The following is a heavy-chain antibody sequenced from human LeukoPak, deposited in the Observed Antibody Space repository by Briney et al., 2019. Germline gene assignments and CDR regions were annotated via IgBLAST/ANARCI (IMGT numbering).Heavy chain of an antibody. D-gene: IGHD1-14*01. V-gene: IGHV1-18*01. CDR3: ARARRGSAPYYYYYMDV. J-gene: IGHJ6*03. CDR1: GYTFTSYG. CDR2: ISAYNGNT. Sequence: GASVKVSCKASGYTFTSYGISWVRQAPGQGLEWMGWISAYNGNTNYAQKLQGRVTMTTDTSTSTAYMELESLSSDDTALYYCARARRGSAPYYYYYMDVWGKGTTVTVSS.